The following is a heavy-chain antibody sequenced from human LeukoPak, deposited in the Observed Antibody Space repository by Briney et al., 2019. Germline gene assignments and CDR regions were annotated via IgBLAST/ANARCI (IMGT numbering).Heavy chain of an antibody. CDR3: AGGSSGSVPKVDY. V-gene: IGHV4-59*12. Sequence: SSETLSLTCTVSGGSINNYYWSWIRQPPGKGLEWMGYVYYSGSINYNPSLKSRVTISVDRSKNQFSLKLSSVTAADTAVYYCAGGSSGSVPKVDYWGQGTLVTVSS. CDR1: GGSINNYY. CDR2: VYYSGSI. D-gene: IGHD3-22*01. J-gene: IGHJ4*02.